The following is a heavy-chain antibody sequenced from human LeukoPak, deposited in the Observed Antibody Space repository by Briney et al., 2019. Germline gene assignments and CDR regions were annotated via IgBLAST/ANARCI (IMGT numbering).Heavy chain of an antibody. CDR3: ASPISGQSFDI. Sequence: PGGSLRLSCAASGFNVRSSYMSWVRQAPGKGLEWVSIIYSGGATYYADSVKGRFTISRDKSKNTLYLQMNSLRAEDTAVYYCASPISGQSFDIWGQGTMVTVSS. D-gene: IGHD5-12*01. CDR1: GFNVRSSY. J-gene: IGHJ3*02. V-gene: IGHV3-53*01. CDR2: IYSGGAT.